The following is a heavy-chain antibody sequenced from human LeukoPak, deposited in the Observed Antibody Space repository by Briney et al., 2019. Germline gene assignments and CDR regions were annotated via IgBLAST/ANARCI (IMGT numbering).Heavy chain of an antibody. CDR1: GFTFSDHY. Sequence: PGGSLRLSCAASGFTFSDHYMDWVRQAPGKGLEWVAFIRYDGSNKYYADSVKGRFTISRDNSKNTLYLQMNSLRAEDTAVYYCAKDLGGWLQSLFDYWGQGTLVTVSS. V-gene: IGHV3-30*02. CDR2: IRYDGSNK. D-gene: IGHD5-24*01. CDR3: AKDLGGWLQSLFDY. J-gene: IGHJ4*02.